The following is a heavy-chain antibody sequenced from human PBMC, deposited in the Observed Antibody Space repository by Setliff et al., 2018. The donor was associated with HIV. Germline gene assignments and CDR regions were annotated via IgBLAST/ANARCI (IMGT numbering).Heavy chain of an antibody. CDR1: GASINSGSHN. J-gene: IGHJ3*02. Sequence: SETLSLTCTVSGASINSGSHNWGWIRQPPGKGLEWIATLHYTGTTYYNPSLKSRVTISTDTSKNQFSLKLSSVTAADTAVYYCARRIQLRDSSGRSCWTFDIWGQGTMGT. V-gene: IGHV4-39*01. CDR2: LHYTGTT. CDR3: ARRIQLRDSSGRSCWTFDI. D-gene: IGHD2-15*01.